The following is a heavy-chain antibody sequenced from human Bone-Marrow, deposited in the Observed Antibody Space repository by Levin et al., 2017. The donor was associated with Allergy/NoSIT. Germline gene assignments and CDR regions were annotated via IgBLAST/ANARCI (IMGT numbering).Heavy chain of an antibody. J-gene: IGHJ5*02. D-gene: IGHD5-12*01. Sequence: PGGSLRLSCEASGFTFSGYWMHWVRQAPGKGLVWVSRLNSDGSTTTYADSVKGRFTISRDNARNRVYLQMNSLRVEDTAVYYCARDGYSGSVEVGFDHWGQGTLVTVSS. CDR1: GFTFSGYW. CDR3: ARDGYSGSVEVGFDH. V-gene: IGHV3-74*01. CDR2: LNSDGSTT.